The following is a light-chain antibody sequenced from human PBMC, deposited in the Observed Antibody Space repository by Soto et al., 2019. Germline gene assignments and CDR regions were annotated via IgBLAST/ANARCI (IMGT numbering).Light chain of an antibody. V-gene: IGLV2-14*01. CDR2: EVT. Sequence: QSALTQPASVSGSPGQSITISCTGTGSDIGGSKYVSWYQQHPGKAPKLMIYEVTYRPSGVSDRFSGSKSGNTASLTVSGLQAEDEADYCCSSYTSSGTLYVFGTGTKLTVL. J-gene: IGLJ1*01. CDR3: SSYTSSGTLYV. CDR1: GSDIGGSKY.